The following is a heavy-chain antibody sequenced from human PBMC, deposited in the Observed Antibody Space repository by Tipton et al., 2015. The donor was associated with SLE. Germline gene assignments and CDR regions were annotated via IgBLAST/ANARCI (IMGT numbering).Heavy chain of an antibody. CDR3: TRVDSHSSSWGY. CDR2: SRDKPNNYGT. D-gene: IGHD6-13*01. V-gene: IGHV3-72*01. J-gene: IGHJ4*02. Sequence: SLRLSCAAPGFTLSDRYMDWVRQAPGKGLEWVGRSRDKPNNYGTTYAASVKGRFTISRDDSSNSVYLQMNSLRAEDTAVYYCTRVDSHSSSWGYWGQGTLVTVSS. CDR1: GFTLSDRY.